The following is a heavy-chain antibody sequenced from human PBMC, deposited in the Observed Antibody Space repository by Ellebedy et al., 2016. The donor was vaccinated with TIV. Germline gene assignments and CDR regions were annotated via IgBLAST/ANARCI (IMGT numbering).Heavy chain of an antibody. Sequence: GGSLRLSXAASGFTFSSYGMHWVRQAPGKGLEWVAVISYDGSNKYYADSVKGRFTISRDNSKNTLYLQMNSLRAEDTAVYYCAKGFGSGSYDNYWGQGTLVTVSS. CDR2: ISYDGSNK. CDR3: AKGFGSGSYDNY. CDR1: GFTFSSYG. D-gene: IGHD3-10*01. J-gene: IGHJ4*02. V-gene: IGHV3-30*18.